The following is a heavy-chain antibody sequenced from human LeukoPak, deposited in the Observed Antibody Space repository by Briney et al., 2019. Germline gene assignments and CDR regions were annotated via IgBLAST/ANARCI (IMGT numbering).Heavy chain of an antibody. D-gene: IGHD3-10*01. Sequence: TGGSLRLSCAASGFTFSSYGMHWVRQAPGKGLEWVAVISYDGSNKYYADSVKGRFTISRDNAKNSLYLQMNSLRAEDTAVYYCARVPPSPYYYGSGAAKPDYMDVWGKGTTVTISS. CDR1: GFTFSSYG. V-gene: IGHV3-30*03. J-gene: IGHJ6*03. CDR2: ISYDGSNK. CDR3: ARVPPSPYYYGSGAAKPDYMDV.